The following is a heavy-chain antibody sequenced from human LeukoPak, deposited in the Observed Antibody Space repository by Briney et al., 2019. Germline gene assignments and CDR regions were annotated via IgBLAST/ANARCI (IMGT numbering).Heavy chain of an antibody. J-gene: IGHJ3*02. CDR1: GFTFTTY. V-gene: IGHV3-30-3*01. CDR3: ARDSTIFGVVYREVGAFDI. D-gene: IGHD3-3*01. Sequence: PGGSLRLSCAASGFTFTTYIHWVRQAPGKGLEWVAVISSDGSNKYYAHSVKGRFTVSRDNSKNTLYLQMNSLRAEDTAVYYCARDSTIFGVVYREVGAFDIWGQGTMVTVSS. CDR2: ISSDGSNK.